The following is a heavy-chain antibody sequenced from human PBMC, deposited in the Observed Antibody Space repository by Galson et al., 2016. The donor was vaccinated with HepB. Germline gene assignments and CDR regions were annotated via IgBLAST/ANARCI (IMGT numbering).Heavy chain of an antibody. Sequence: SETLSLTCTVSGGSISSSRYYWGWIRQPPGKGLEWIGSIYYSGSTYYNPSLKSRVAISIDTSKNQFSLKLSAVTAADATVYFCARHRWGPGAGLVFDYWGQGTLVTVSS. V-gene: IGHV4-39*01. CDR1: GGSISSSRYY. CDR2: IYYSGST. D-gene: IGHD3-16*01. J-gene: IGHJ4*02. CDR3: ARHRWGPGAGLVFDY.